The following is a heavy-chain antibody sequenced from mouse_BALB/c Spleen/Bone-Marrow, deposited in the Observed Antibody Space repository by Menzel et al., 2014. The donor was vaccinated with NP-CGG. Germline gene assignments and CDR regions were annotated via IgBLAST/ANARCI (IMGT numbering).Heavy chain of an antibody. CDR3: ARGSCGLLLHLDY. D-gene: IGHD2-3*01. CDR2: IYPGSGNT. V-gene: IGHV1-84*02. Sequence: QVQLQQSRPELVKPGASVKISCKASGYTFTDHYINWVKQKPGQGLEWIGWIYPGSGNTKYNEKFKGKATLTVGTSSSPAYMQLSRLTSEDSAVYPGARGSCGLLLHLDYWGQGTSRTGSS. J-gene: IGHJ2*02. CDR1: GYTFTDHY.